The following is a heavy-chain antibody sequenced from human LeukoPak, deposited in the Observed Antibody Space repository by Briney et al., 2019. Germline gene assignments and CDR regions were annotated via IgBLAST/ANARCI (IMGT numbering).Heavy chain of an antibody. V-gene: IGHV4-59*01. CDR1: GGSISSYH. CDR2: IYYSGST. J-gene: IGHJ4*02. D-gene: IGHD6-25*01. Sequence: SETLSLTCTVSGGSISSYHWSWIRQPPGKGLEWIGYIYYSGSTNYNPSLKSRVTISVDTSKNQFSLKLSSVTAADTAVYYCARDTSAGAFDYWGQGTLVTVSS. CDR3: ARDTSAGAFDY.